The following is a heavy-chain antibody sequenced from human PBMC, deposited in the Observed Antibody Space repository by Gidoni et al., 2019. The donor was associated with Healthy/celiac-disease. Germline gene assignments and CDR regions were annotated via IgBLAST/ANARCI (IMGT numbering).Heavy chain of an antibody. D-gene: IGHD1-26*01. Sequence: QVQLQESGPGLVKPSETLSLTCTVAGGSISSYYWSWIRQPPGKGLEWIGYIYYSGRTNYHPSLKSRVTLSVDTSKNQFSLKLSSVTAADTAVDYCARATVGATTIDYWGQGTLVTVSS. V-gene: IGHV4-59*01. J-gene: IGHJ4*02. CDR2: IYYSGRT. CDR1: GGSISSYY. CDR3: ARATVGATTIDY.